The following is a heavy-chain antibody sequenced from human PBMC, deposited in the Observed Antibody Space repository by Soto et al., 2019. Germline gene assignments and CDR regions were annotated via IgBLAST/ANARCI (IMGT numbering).Heavy chain of an antibody. CDR1: GGSFSGYY. Sequence: QVQLQQWGAGLLKPSETLSLTCAVYGGSFSGYYWSWIRQPPGKGLEWIGEINHSGSTNYNPSLKSRVTISVDTSKNQFSLKLSSVTAADTAVYYCARGLGYYGSGSPMGLAWFDPWGQGTLVTVSS. J-gene: IGHJ5*02. V-gene: IGHV4-34*01. D-gene: IGHD3-10*01. CDR2: INHSGST. CDR3: ARGLGYYGSGSPMGLAWFDP.